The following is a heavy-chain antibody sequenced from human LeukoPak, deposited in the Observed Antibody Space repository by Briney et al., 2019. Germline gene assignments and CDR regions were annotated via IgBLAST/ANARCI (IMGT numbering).Heavy chain of an antibody. CDR3: ARGQQLVDLGLDYYYMDV. Sequence: ASVKVSCKASGYTFTSYDINWVRQATGQGLEWMGWMNPNSGNTGYAQKFQGRVTITRNTSISTAYMELSSLRSEDTAVYYCARGQQLVDLGLDYYYMDVCGKGTTGTVSS. CDR1: GYTFTSYD. J-gene: IGHJ6*03. V-gene: IGHV1-8*03. CDR2: MNPNSGNT. D-gene: IGHD6-13*01.